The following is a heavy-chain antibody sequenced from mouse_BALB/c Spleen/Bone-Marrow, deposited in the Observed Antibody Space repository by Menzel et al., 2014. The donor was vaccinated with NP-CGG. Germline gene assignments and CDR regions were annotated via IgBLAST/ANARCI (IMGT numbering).Heavy chain of an antibody. CDR2: IAPGSGST. D-gene: IGHD2-4*01. CDR1: GYPFTSYW. Sequence: DLVKPGASVQLSCKASGYPFTSYWINWINQRPGQGLEWIGRIAPGSGSTYYNEMFKGKATLTVDTSSSTAYIQHSSLSYEDSAVYFCARGDDYDPFAYWGQGTLVTVSA. V-gene: IGHV1S41*01. J-gene: IGHJ3*01. CDR3: ARGDDYDPFAY.